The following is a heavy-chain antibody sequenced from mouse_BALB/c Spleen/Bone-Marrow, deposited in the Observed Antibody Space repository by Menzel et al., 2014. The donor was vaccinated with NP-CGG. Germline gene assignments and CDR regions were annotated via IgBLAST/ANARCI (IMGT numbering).Heavy chain of an antibody. V-gene: IGHV1-15*01. CDR2: IEPETGGT. Sequence: QVQLKESGAELVRPGASVTLSCKASGYTFTDYEMHWVKQTPVHGLEWIGAIEPETGGTAYNQKFKGKATLTEDKSSSTAYMELRSLTSEDSAVYYCTRHWDYAMDYWGQGTSVTVSS. CDR3: TRHWDYAMDY. CDR1: GYTFTDYE. J-gene: IGHJ4*01. D-gene: IGHD4-1*01.